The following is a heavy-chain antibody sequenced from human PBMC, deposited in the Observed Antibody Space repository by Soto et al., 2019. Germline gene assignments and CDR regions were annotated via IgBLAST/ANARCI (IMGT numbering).Heavy chain of an antibody. V-gene: IGHV3-30*03. Sequence: QVQLVESGGGVVQPGGSLRLSCAASGFTFSSYAMHWVRQAPGKGLEWVAVISKDGSKKYYADSVKGRFTISRDNSKNLVYLKMNRLRAGDTAVYFCARDIYSGNPLGGGGYFDYWGQGTLVTFSS. D-gene: IGHD1-26*01. J-gene: IGHJ4*02. CDR1: GFTFSSYA. CDR3: ARDIYSGNPLGGGGYFDY. CDR2: ISKDGSKK.